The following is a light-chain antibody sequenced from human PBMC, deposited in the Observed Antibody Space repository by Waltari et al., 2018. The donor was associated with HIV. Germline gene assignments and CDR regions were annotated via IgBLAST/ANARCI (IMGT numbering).Light chain of an antibody. Sequence: EAVMTQSPATLSVSPAETATLSCRASHGINNNLAWYQQKPGQAPRLLIFDTSARATGIPDRFSGSGSGTEFTLTISSLQSEDFAVYYCQQYDDWTVFGGGTKVDIK. CDR3: QQYDDWTV. CDR1: HGINNN. V-gene: IGKV3-15*01. CDR2: DTS. J-gene: IGKJ4*01.